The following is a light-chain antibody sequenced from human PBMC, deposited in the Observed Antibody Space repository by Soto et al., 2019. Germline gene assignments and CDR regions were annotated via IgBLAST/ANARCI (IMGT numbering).Light chain of an antibody. CDR1: QSVSSN. J-gene: IGKJ4*01. V-gene: IGKV3-15*01. CDR2: GAS. CDR3: QLYNNWPLT. Sequence: EIVTTQSPATLSVSPGERATLSCRASQSVSSNLAWYQQKPGQAPRLLIYGASTRATGVPARFSGSGSGTEFTLTISSLQSEDYAVYYCQLYNNWPLTFGGGTKVEIK.